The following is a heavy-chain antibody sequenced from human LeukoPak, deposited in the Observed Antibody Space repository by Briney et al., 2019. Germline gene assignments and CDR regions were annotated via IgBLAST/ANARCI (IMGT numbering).Heavy chain of an antibody. D-gene: IGHD3-10*01. J-gene: IGHJ4*02. CDR1: GYSISSGHY. V-gene: IGHV4-38-2*02. Sequence: SETLSLTCTVSGYSISSGHYWGWIRQPPGKGLEWIGSMYHSGSTYYNPPLKSRVAISEDTSKNQFSLKLRSVTAADTAVYYCARHLLWFGELSGGFDYWGQGTLVTVSS. CDR3: ARHLLWFGELSGGFDY. CDR2: MYHSGST.